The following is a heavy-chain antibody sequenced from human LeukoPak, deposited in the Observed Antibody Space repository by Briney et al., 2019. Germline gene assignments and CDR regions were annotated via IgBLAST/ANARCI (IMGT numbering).Heavy chain of an antibody. J-gene: IGHJ1*01. CDR2: IIPILGIA. CDR1: GGTFSSYA. V-gene: IGHV1-69*04. CDR3: ASGPAYCGGDCTHRMDFQH. Sequence: SVKVSCKASGGTFSSYAISWVRQAPGQGLEWMGRIIPILGIANYAQKFQGRVTITADKSTSTAYMELSSLRSEDTAVYYCASGPAYCGGDCTHRMDFQHWGQGTLVTVSS. D-gene: IGHD2-21*02.